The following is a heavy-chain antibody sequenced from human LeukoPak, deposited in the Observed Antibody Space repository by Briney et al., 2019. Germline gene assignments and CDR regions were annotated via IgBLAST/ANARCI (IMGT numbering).Heavy chain of an antibody. CDR3: GRAFPPLRTSSAGDL. CDR1: GFSFSVYD. CDR2: ISGRSSHI. D-gene: IGHD3-16*01. Sequence: GGSLRLSCSASGFSFSVYDMNWVRQAQGKGLGWVSAISGRSSHIYYGESVKGRFTISRDNAKNSLYLQMDSLGVEDTAVYYCGRAFPPLRTSSAGDLWGQGTLVIVSS. V-gene: IGHV3-21*01. J-gene: IGHJ1*01.